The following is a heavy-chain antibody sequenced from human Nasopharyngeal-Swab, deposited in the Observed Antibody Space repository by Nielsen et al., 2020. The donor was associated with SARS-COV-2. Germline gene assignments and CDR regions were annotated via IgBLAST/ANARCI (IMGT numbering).Heavy chain of an antibody. J-gene: IGHJ6*02. V-gene: IGHV1-45*02. CDR3: ASGQCINGVCNPTDGLDV. D-gene: IGHD2-8*01. CDR2: ITPFNGNA. Sequence: SVKASCKASGFSITYRFLHWMRQAPGPALEWMGWITPFNGNAKYAQKFQGRVSITRDGSRTTASLELSSLRPDDTAMYFCASGQCINGVCNPTDGLDVWGQGTSVTVS. CDR1: GFSITYRF.